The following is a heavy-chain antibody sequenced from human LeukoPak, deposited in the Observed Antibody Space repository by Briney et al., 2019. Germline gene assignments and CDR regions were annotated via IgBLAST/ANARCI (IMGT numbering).Heavy chain of an antibody. D-gene: IGHD4-17*01. CDR2: IYDSGRT. CDR1: GASISSGDYY. Sequence: SQTLSLTCTVSGASISSGDYYWTWIRQPPGKGLEWIGYIYDSGRTDFNPSLKSRVTISVDRSKNQFSLKLSSVTAADTAVYYCARRSDYGDYWYFDLWGRGTLVTVSS. V-gene: IGHV4-30-2*01. J-gene: IGHJ2*01. CDR3: ARRSDYGDYWYFDL.